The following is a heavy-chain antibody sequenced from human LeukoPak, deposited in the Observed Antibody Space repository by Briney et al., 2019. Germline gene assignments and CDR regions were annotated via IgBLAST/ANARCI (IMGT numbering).Heavy chain of an antibody. V-gene: IGHV1-46*01. CDR1: GYTFTSYY. Sequence: ASVKVSCKASGYTFTSYYMHWVRQAPGQGLEWMGIIGGSTNYAQKFRGRVTMTRDTSTSTVYMELSSLRSEDTAVYYCARVRDGYNDAYDIWGQGTMVTVHS. CDR2: IGGST. D-gene: IGHD5-24*01. CDR3: ARVRDGYNDAYDI. J-gene: IGHJ3*02.